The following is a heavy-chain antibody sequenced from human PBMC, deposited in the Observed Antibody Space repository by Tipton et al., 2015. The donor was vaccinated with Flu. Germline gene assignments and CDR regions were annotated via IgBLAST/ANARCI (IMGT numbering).Heavy chain of an antibody. V-gene: IGHV4-31*03. CDR2: IYYSGST. CDR3: ARDPSLGMPDYFDS. Sequence: TLSLTCNVSGGSISSGGAYWSWIRQHPGKGLEWIGGIYYSGSTYKNPSLTSRVTISVDRSKNQFSLNLKSVTAADTAVYYCARDPSLGMPDYFDSWGQGILVTASS. J-gene: IGHJ4*02. D-gene: IGHD2-2*01. CDR1: GGSISSGGAY.